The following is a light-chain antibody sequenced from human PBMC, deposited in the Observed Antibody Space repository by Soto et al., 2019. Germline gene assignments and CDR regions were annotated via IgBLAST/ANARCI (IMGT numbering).Light chain of an antibody. V-gene: IGKV3-20*01. CDR3: QQYGSSAPIT. Sequence: EIVLTQSPGTLSLSPGERATLSCRASQSVSSNYLAWYQQKPGQAPRLLIYGASSRATGIPDRFGGSGSGTDFTLTISRLEPEDFAMYYCQQYGSSAPITFGQGTRLEIE. CDR2: GAS. CDR1: QSVSSNY. J-gene: IGKJ5*01.